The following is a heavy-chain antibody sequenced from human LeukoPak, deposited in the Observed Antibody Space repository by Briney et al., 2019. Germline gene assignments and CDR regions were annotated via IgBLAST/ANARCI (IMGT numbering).Heavy chain of an antibody. CDR2: IEQDGSEK. J-gene: IGHJ5*02. CDR3: ARVRRSNWFDP. Sequence: GGSLRLSCAASGLSFSDYWMSWVRQVPGKGLEWVANIEQDGSEKYYVDSVKGRFTISRDNAKNSLYLQMNSLRAEDTAVYYCARVRRSNWFDPWGQGTLVTVSS. CDR1: GLSFSDYW. V-gene: IGHV3-7*01.